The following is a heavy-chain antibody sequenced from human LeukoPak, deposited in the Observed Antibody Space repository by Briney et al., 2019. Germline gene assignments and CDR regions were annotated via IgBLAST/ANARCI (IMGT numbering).Heavy chain of an antibody. CDR3: AKDEVGSRVSRLLRVRRSYYFDY. Sequence: GGSLRPSCAASGFTFSTYNMNWVRQAPGQGLEWVSYISSSSTTIYYADSVKGRFTISRDSAKNSLYLQMNSLRAEDTAAYYCAKDEVGSRVSRLLRVRRSYYFDYWGQGTLVTVSS. D-gene: IGHD1-26*01. J-gene: IGHJ4*02. V-gene: IGHV3-48*01. CDR1: GFTFSTYN. CDR2: ISSSSTTI.